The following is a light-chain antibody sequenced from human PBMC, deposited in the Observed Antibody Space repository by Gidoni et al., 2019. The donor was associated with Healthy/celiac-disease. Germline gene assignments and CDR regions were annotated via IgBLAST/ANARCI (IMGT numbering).Light chain of an antibody. CDR2: GAS. CDR1: QSVSSN. Sequence: DRVITQYPATLSVSPGERATLSCRASQSVSSNLAWYQQKPGQAPRLLIYGASTRATGIPARFSGSGSGTEFTLTISSLQSEDFAVYYCQQYNNWPLTFGQGTRLEIK. J-gene: IGKJ5*01. V-gene: IGKV3-15*01. CDR3: QQYNNWPLT.